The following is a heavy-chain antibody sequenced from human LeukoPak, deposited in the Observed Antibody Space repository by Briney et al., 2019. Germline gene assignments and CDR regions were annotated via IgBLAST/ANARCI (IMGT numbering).Heavy chain of an antibody. CDR2: IYYSGST. J-gene: IGHJ4*02. CDR3: ARQGEDGGYCSGGNCYSFGSNDY. Sequence: PSETLSLTCTVSGGSISRSSFYWAWIRQPPGKGLEWIVSIYYSGSTYYNPSLKSRVTISLDTSKNQFSLKLSSVTAADTAVYYCARQGEDGGYCSGGNCYSFGSNDYWGQGTLVTVSS. V-gene: IGHV4-39*01. D-gene: IGHD2-15*01. CDR1: GGSISRSSFY.